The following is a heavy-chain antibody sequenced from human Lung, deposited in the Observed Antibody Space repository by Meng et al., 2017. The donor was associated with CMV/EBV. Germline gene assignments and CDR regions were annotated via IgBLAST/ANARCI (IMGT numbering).Heavy chain of an antibody. Sequence: GGSLRLXXAASGFTSSTYAMSWVRQAPGKRLEWLSAITGSGDDTYYADSVRGRFTISRDNSKNTLSLQMNSLRAEDTALYYCAKAGGYCTGASCYPNWFDPWGLGXLVTVSS. CDR3: AKAGGYCTGASCYPNWFDP. CDR2: ITGSGDDT. V-gene: IGHV3-23*01. J-gene: IGHJ5*02. CDR1: GFTSSTYA. D-gene: IGHD2-2*01.